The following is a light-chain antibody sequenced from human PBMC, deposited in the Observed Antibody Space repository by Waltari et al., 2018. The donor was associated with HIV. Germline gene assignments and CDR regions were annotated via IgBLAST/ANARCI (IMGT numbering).Light chain of an antibody. CDR1: SSHIGSNF. Sequence: QSVLTQPPSASGTPGQRVTISCSGSSSHIGSNFVYWYQPLPGTAPKLLIYRNNQRPSGVPDRFSGSKSGTSASLAISGLRSEDEADYYCAAWDDSLSGQWVFGGGTKLTVL. CDR3: AAWDDSLSGQWV. J-gene: IGLJ3*02. V-gene: IGLV1-47*01. CDR2: RNN.